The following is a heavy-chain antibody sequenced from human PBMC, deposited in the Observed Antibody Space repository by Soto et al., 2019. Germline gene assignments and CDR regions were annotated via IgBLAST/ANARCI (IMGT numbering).Heavy chain of an antibody. D-gene: IGHD2-2*01. Sequence: QVQLEQSGAEVKRPGSSVKVSCRASGGTFTSYSINWVRRAPGQGPEWMGAVIPRFGTTTYAQRFEGRVTVTADASTSTVFMEMSGLRSEDTAVYFCARARIVGVSGRTGCYYYDAMDLWGQGTAVIVSS. CDR1: GGTFTSYS. CDR2: VIPRFGTT. J-gene: IGHJ6*02. V-gene: IGHV1-69*01. CDR3: ARARIVGVSGRTGCYYYDAMDL.